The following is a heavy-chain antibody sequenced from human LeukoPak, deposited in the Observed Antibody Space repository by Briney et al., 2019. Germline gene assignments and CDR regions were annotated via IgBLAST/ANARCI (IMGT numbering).Heavy chain of an antibody. CDR3: ATRGLYYYYMDV. CDR1: GFTFSSYA. Sequence: GGSLRLSCAASGFTFSSYAMSWVRQAPGKGLEWVSAISGSGGSTYYADSVKGRFTISRDNSKNTLYLQMNSLRAEDTAVYYCATRGLYYYYMDVWGKGTTVTVSS. V-gene: IGHV3-23*01. J-gene: IGHJ6*03. D-gene: IGHD3-10*01. CDR2: ISGSGGST.